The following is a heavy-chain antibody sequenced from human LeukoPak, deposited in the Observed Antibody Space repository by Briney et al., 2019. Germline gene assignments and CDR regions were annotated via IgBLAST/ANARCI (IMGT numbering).Heavy chain of an antibody. CDR2: INHSGST. J-gene: IGHJ4*02. CDR1: GGSFSGYY. V-gene: IGHV4-34*01. CDR3: ARDGYNWGYFDY. D-gene: IGHD5-24*01. Sequence: KPSETLSLTCAVYGGSFSGYYWSWIRQPPGNGLEWIGEINHSGSTNYNPSLKSRVTISVDTSKNQFSLKLSSVTAADTAVYYCARDGYNWGYFDYWGQGTLVTVSS.